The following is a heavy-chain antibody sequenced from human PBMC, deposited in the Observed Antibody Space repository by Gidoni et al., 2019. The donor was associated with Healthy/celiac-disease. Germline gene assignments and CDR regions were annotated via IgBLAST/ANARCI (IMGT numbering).Heavy chain of an antibody. J-gene: IGHJ5*02. V-gene: IGHV5-51*01. CDR2: IYPGDSET. D-gene: IGHD4-17*01. CDR3: ARRHDYGDYGT. CDR1: GYSFTSYW. Sequence: VQLVQSGAAVNKPGESLKIACNSSGYSFTSYWIGCVRQMPGKGLEWMGIIYPGDSETRYSPAFQGQVTISADKSISTAYLQWSSLKASDTAMYYGARRHDYGDYGTWGQGTLGTVSS.